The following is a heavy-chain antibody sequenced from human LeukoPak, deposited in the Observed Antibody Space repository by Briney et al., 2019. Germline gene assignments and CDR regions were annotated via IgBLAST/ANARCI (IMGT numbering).Heavy chain of an antibody. D-gene: IGHD5-18*01. J-gene: IGHJ6*03. CDR1: GGSISSYY. Sequence: SETLSLTCTVSGGSISSYYWSWIRQPPGKGLEWIGYIYYSGSTNYNPSLKSRVTISVGTSKNQFSLKLSSVTAADTAVYYCARTTEGGYAYDYFYYYYMDVWGKGTTVTISS. V-gene: IGHV4-59*01. CDR2: IYYSGST. CDR3: ARTTEGGYAYDYFYYYYMDV.